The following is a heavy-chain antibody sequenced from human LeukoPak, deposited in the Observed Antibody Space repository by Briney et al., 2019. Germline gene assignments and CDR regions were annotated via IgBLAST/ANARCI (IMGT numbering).Heavy chain of an antibody. CDR1: GFTSNRYG. V-gene: IGHV3-23*01. J-gene: IGHJ4*02. D-gene: IGHD4/OR15-4a*01. CDR2: ITDDGAST. CDR3: AKDRLTVNFKN. Sequence: PGGSLRLSCAASGFTSNRYGMNWVRQAPGKGLEWVSAITDDGASTYYADSVKGRFSISRDNSKNTLYLQMNTLGAEDTAVYYCAKDRLTVNFKNWGQGTLVTVSS.